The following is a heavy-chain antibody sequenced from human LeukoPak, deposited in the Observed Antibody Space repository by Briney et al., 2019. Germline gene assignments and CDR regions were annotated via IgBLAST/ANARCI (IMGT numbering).Heavy chain of an antibody. V-gene: IGHV4-59*01. CDR1: GGSISSYY. J-gene: IGHJ2*01. D-gene: IGHD3-22*01. CDR3: ARAPNYYDSSGYSALYWYFDL. CDR2: IYYSGST. Sequence: PSETLSLTCTVSGGSISSYYWSWIRQPPGKGLEWIGYIYYSGSTNYNPSLKGRVTISVDTSKNQFSLKLSSVTAADTAVYYCARAPNYYDSSGYSALYWYFDLWGRGTLVTVSS.